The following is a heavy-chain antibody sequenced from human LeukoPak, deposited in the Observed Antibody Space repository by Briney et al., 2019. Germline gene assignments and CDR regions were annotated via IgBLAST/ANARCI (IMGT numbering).Heavy chain of an antibody. CDR2: IYSSVST. CDR3: ARDLAGYVDV. Sequence: PSETLSLTCTVSGGSISSYYWSWIRQPAGKGLEWIGRIYSSVSTNYNPSFKSRVTILVDTSTNKFSLELTSVTAADTAVYYCARDLAGYVDVWGRGTLVTVAS. V-gene: IGHV4-4*07. CDR1: GGSISSYY. J-gene: IGHJ2*01.